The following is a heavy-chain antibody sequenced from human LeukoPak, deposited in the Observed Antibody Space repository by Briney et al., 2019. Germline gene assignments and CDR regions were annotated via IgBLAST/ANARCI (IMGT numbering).Heavy chain of an antibody. D-gene: IGHD6-13*01. CDR1: GGSISSSSYY. CDR2: IYYSGST. V-gene: IGHV4-39*07. J-gene: IGHJ6*03. Sequence: SETLSLTCTVSGGSISSSSYYWGWIRQPPGKGLEWIGSIYYSGSTNYNPSLKSRVTMSVDTSKNQFSLKLSSVTAADTAVYYCARVVAAAGKDFYYYYYMDVWGKGTTVTVSS. CDR3: ARVVAAAGKDFYYYYYMDV.